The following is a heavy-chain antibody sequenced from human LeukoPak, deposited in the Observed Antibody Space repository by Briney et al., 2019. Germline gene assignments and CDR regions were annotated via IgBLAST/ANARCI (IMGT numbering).Heavy chain of an antibody. CDR1: GYSFTGYY. J-gene: IGHJ6*03. V-gene: IGHV1-2*02. D-gene: IGHD2-8*01. CDR2: INPNSGDT. CDR3: ARGGLRVMVYRLYYMDV. Sequence: ASVTVSCKASGYSFTGYYMHWVRQAPGQGLEWMGWINPNSGDTKYAQKFQGRVTMTRDTSISTAYMELTRLRSDDTAVYYCARGGLRVMVYRLYYMDVWGKGTTVTVSS.